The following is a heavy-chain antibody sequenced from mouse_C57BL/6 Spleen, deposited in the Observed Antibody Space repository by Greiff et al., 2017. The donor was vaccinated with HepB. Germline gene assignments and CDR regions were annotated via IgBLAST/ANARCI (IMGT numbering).Heavy chain of an antibody. CDR3: TRDDGYPRAMDY. D-gene: IGHD2-2*01. V-gene: IGHV5-9-1*02. Sequence: EVKLEESGEGLVKPGGSLKLSCAASGFTFSSYAMSWVRQTPEKRLEWVAYISSGGDYIYYADTVKGRFTISRDNARNTLYLQMSSLKSEDTAMYYCTRDDGYPRAMDYWGQGTSVTVSS. CDR2: ISSGGDYI. CDR1: GFTFSSYA. J-gene: IGHJ4*01.